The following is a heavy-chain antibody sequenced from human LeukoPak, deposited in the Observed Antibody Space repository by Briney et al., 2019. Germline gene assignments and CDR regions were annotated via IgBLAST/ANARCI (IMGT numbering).Heavy chain of an antibody. J-gene: IGHJ4*02. CDR1: GFTFSSYW. V-gene: IGHV3-7*01. Sequence: PGGSLRLSCAASGFTFSSYWMSWVRQAPGKWLERVAHTNQDGNERYYVDSVRGRFAISRDNDKNSLYLQMNSLRAEDTAVYYCATTVAGYPDDYFDYWGQGTLVTVSS. D-gene: IGHD6-19*01. CDR2: TNQDGNER. CDR3: ATTVAGYPDDYFDY.